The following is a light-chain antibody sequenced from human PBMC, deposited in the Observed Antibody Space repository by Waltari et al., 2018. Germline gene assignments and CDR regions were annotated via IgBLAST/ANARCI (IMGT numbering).Light chain of an antibody. CDR1: SSNIGNNF. Sequence: QSVLTQPPSVSAAPGPRVTLSCSGSSSNIGNNFVSWYQPLPGTAPKLPIYDDESRPSGIPDRFSGSKSGTSATLGIIGLQTGDEADYYCGTWDNSLRAYVFGTATKVTVL. CDR3: GTWDNSLRAYV. J-gene: IGLJ1*01. CDR2: DDE. V-gene: IGLV1-51*01.